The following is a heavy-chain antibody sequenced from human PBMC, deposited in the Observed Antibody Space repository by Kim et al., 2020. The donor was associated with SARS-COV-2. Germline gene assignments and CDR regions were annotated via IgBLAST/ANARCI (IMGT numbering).Heavy chain of an antibody. J-gene: IGHJ4*02. V-gene: IGHV3-21*06. CDR2: ISSSSSYI. D-gene: IGHD3-22*01. CDR3: GRDLGSGYYYFDY. Sequence: GGSLRLSCAASAFSFSSYVMSWVRQAPGKGLEWVSSISSSSSYIYYADSVKGRFTISRDNAKSSMYLQMNNLKAEDTAVYYCGRDLGSGYYYFDYWCQGT. CDR1: AFSFSSYV.